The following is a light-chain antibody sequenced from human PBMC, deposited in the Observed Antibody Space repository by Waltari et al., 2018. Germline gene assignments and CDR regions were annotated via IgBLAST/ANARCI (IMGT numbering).Light chain of an antibody. CDR1: QSISTM. Sequence: EIVMTQSPATLAVSPGERATLSCRAVQSISTMLAWYQQKPGQAPRFLIYGASTRAPGIPAMFSGSGSGTEYTLTISSLQSEDFAVYYCQQYSDWPYTFGQGTKLEIK. CDR3: QQYSDWPYT. V-gene: IGKV3-15*01. J-gene: IGKJ2*01. CDR2: GAS.